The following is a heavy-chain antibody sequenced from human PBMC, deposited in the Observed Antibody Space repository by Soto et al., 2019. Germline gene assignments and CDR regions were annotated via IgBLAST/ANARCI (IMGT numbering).Heavy chain of an antibody. CDR2: IIPIFGTA. Sequence: SVKVSCKASGGAFSRYSITWVRQAPGHGLEWMGGIIPIFGTANYAQKFQGRVTITADESTSTAYMELSSLRSEDTVVYYCASLGYYESSGYYGAFDIWGQGTMVTVSS. J-gene: IGHJ3*02. D-gene: IGHD3-22*01. CDR1: GGAFSRYS. CDR3: ASLGYYESSGYYGAFDI. V-gene: IGHV1-69*13.